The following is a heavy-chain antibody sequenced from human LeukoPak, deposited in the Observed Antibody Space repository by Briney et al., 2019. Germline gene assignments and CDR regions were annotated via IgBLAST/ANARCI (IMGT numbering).Heavy chain of an antibody. CDR1: GFTFSSYS. V-gene: IGHV3-21*01. D-gene: IGHD6-19*01. Sequence: GGSLRLSCAASGFTFSSYSMNWVRQAPGKGLEWVSSISSSSTYIYYADSLKGRFTISRDNAKNSLSLQMNSLRAEDTAVYYCARDKSGWQGYYYYYMDVWGKGTTVTVSS. CDR2: ISSSSTYI. J-gene: IGHJ6*03. CDR3: ARDKSGWQGYYYYYMDV.